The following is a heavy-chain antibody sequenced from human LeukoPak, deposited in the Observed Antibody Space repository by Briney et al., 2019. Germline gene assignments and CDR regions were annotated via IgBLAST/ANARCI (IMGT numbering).Heavy chain of an antibody. Sequence: ASVKVSCKASGYTFTNYGINWLRQAPGQGLEWMGWISAYNGNTNYAQRLQGRVTMTTDTSTSTAYMELSRLRSDDTAVYYCARGTYYYDSSGYPASYYFDYWGQGTLVTVSS. CDR1: GYTFTNYG. CDR2: ISAYNGNT. V-gene: IGHV1-18*01. D-gene: IGHD3-22*01. J-gene: IGHJ4*02. CDR3: ARGTYYYDSSGYPASYYFDY.